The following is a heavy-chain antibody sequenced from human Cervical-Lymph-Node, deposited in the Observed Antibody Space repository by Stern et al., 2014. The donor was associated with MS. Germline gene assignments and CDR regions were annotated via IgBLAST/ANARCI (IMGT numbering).Heavy chain of an antibody. CDR2: INGDNGNT. CDR3: ARAGYCSPSTCSDAFDI. V-gene: IGHV1-3*01. CDR1: GYSFISHA. Sequence: QVQLMQSGAEVKDPGASVKVSCKASGYSFISHAMHWVRQAPGQTFEWMGWINGDNGNTKYSQKLQGRVTITRDKTTSTAYMELSSLTSEDTAVYYCARAGYCSPSTCSDAFDIWGQGTMVTVSS. J-gene: IGHJ3*02. D-gene: IGHD2-15*01.